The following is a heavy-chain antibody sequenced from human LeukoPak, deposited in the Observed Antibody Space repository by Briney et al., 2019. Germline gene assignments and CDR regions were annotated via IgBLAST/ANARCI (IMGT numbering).Heavy chain of an antibody. J-gene: IGHJ4*02. D-gene: IGHD6-19*01. Sequence: SETLSLTCAVYGGSFSGYYWSWIRQPPGKGLEWIGEINYSGSTNYNPSLKSRVTISVDTSKNQFSLKLSSVTAADTAVYYCARVTVHGVAGHWGQGTLVTVSS. CDR2: INYSGST. V-gene: IGHV4-34*01. CDR3: ARVTVHGVAGH. CDR1: GGSFSGYY.